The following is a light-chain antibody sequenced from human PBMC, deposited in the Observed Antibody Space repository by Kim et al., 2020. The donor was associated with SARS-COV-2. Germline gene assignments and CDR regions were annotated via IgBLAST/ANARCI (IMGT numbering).Light chain of an antibody. CDR2: GKN. J-gene: IGLJ3*02. V-gene: IGLV3-19*02. CDR3: NSWDSSGNHNWV. Sequence: SSELTQDPAVSVALGQTVRITCQGDSLRSYYASWYQQKPGQAPVRVIYGKNNRPSGIPDRFSGSSSGNTASLTITGAQAEDEADYYCNSWDSSGNHNWVFGGGTKLTV. CDR1: SLRSYY.